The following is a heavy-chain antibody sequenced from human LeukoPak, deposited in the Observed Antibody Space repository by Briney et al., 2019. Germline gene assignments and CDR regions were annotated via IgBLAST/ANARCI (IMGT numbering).Heavy chain of an antibody. CDR2: INHSGST. Sequence: SETLSLTCAVYGGSFSGYYWSWIRQPPGKGLEWIGKINHSGSTNYNPCLKSRVTISVDTSKNQFSLKLSSVTAADTAVYYCASGRFGETTKPYYFDYWGQGTLVTVSS. CDR3: ASGRFGETTKPYYFDY. CDR1: GGSFSGYY. J-gene: IGHJ4*02. V-gene: IGHV4-34*01. D-gene: IGHD3-10*01.